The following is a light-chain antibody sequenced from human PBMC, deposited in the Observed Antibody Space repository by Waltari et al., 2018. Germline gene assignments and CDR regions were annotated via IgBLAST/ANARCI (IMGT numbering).Light chain of an antibody. V-gene: IGKV3-20*01. CDR3: QHYVRLPAT. Sequence: ERATLSCRASQSVGRTLAWYQQKTGQAPRLLIYGASNRATGIPDRFSGSGSGTEFSLTISRLDPEDFAVYYCQHYVRLPATFGQGTKVEMK. CDR1: QSVGRT. J-gene: IGKJ1*01. CDR2: GAS.